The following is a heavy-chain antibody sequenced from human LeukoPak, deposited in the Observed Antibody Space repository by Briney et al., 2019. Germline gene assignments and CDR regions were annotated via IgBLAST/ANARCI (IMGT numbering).Heavy chain of an antibody. D-gene: IGHD5-12*01. CDR3: GRGRPRGYSGYVIDY. CDR1: GFTFSDYY. V-gene: IGHV3-11*04. J-gene: IGHJ4*02. Sequence: GGSLRLSCAASGFTFSDYYMSWIRQAPGKGLEWVSYISSSGSTIYYADSVKGRFTISRDNAKNSLYLQMNSLRAEDTAAFYCGRGRPRGYSGYVIDYWGQGTPITVSS. CDR2: ISSSGSTI.